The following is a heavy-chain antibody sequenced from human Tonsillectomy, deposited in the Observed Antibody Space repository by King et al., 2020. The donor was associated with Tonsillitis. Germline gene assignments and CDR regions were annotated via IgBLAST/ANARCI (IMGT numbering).Heavy chain of an antibody. CDR3: ARDSGIALAGPSYYFDY. CDR2: ISVYNANT. CDR1: GYTFTSYG. D-gene: IGHD6-19*01. J-gene: IGHJ4*02. Sequence: VQLVQSGAEVKKPGASVKVSCKASGYTFTSYGISWVRQAPGQGLEWMGWISVYNANTNYAQKLQGRVTMTTDTSTSTAYMDLRSLRSDDTAVYYCARDSGIALAGPSYYFDYWGQGTLVTVSS. V-gene: IGHV1-18*04.